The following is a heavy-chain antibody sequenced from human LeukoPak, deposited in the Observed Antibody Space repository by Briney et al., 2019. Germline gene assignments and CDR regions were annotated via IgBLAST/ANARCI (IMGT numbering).Heavy chain of an antibody. V-gene: IGHV4-34*01. CDR2: INHSGST. Sequence: SETLSLTCAVYGGSFSGYYWSWIRQPPGKGLEWIGEINHSGSTNYNPSLKSRVTISVDKSKNQFSLKLSSVTAADTAVYHCARGRQTCYYDSSGYYFDYWGQGTLVTVSS. D-gene: IGHD3-22*01. J-gene: IGHJ4*02. CDR1: GGSFSGYY. CDR3: ARGRQTCYYDSSGYYFDY.